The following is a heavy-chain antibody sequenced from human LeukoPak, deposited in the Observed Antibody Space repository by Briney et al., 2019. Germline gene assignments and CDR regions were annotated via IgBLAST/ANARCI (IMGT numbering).Heavy chain of an antibody. D-gene: IGHD6-6*01. Sequence: GGSLRLSCAASEFNFSNYATHWVRQAPGKGLEWVAVIAYNGRHNYHADSVKGRFTISRDNSKNTLYLEMNSLRAEDTAVYYCARDALDEYSSSSVWNAFDIWGQGTMVTVSS. V-gene: IGHV3-30*04. CDR1: EFNFSNYA. CDR3: ARDALDEYSSSSVWNAFDI. J-gene: IGHJ3*02. CDR2: IAYNGRHN.